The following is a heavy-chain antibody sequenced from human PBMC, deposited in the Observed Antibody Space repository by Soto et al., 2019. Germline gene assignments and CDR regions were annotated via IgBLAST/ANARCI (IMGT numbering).Heavy chain of an antibody. Sequence: QVLLVESGGGVVQPGRSLRLSCAASGFTFSSYGMHWVRQAPGKGLEWVAVISYDGNYKYYADSVKGRFTISRDNSKNSLYMQLNSLRAEDTAVYYCAKVVAVFWSGSYLDYWGQEPLVTVSS. CDR3: AKVVAVFWSGSYLDY. V-gene: IGHV3-30*18. CDR1: GFTFSSYG. J-gene: IGHJ4*02. CDR2: ISYDGNYK. D-gene: IGHD3-3*01.